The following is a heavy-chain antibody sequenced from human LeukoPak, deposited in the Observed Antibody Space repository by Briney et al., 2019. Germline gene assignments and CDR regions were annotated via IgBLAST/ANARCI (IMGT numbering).Heavy chain of an antibody. D-gene: IGHD6-13*01. CDR3: ARLYSSSWYLFDY. CDR2: IYYSGST. CDR1: GGSISSYY. J-gene: IGHJ4*02. V-gene: IGHV4-59*01. Sequence: SETLSLTCTVSGGSISSYYWSWIRQPPGKGLEWIGYIYYSGSTNYNPSLKSRVTISVDTSKNQFSLKLSSVTAADTAVYYCARLYSSSWYLFDYWGQGTLVTVSS.